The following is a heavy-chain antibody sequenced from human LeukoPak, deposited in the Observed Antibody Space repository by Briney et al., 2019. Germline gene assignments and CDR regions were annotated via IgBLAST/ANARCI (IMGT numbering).Heavy chain of an antibody. V-gene: IGHV4-39*07. D-gene: IGHD3-10*01. Sequence: SETLSLTCTVSGGSISSSSYYWGWIRQPPGKGLEWIGSIYYSGSTYYNPSLKSRVTISVDTSKNQFSLKLSSVTAADTAVYYCARGHGSGSYYNLNWFDPWGQGTLVTVSS. J-gene: IGHJ5*02. CDR2: IYYSGST. CDR1: GGSISSSSYY. CDR3: ARGHGSGSYYNLNWFDP.